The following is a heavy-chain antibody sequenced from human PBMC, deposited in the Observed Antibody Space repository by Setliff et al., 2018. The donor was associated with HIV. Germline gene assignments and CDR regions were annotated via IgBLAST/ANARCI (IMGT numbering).Heavy chain of an antibody. CDR1: GDSVSSASYY. J-gene: IGHJ6*03. D-gene: IGHD6-6*01. CDR3: ASEAWTSYRSSSGYYYYYMDA. Sequence: PSETLSLTCTVSGDSVSSASYYWSWIRQPPGKGLEWIGYIYYSGTTKYNPSLKGRVTISVDTSKNQFSLKLSSVTAADTAVYYCASEAWTSYRSSSGYYYYYMDAWGKGTTVTVSS. V-gene: IGHV4-61*01. CDR2: IYYSGTT.